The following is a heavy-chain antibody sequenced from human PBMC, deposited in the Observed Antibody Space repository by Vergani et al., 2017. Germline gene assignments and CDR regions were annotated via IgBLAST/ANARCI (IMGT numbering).Heavy chain of an antibody. Sequence: QVKLQESGPGLLKPSQTLSLTCTVSGESIRSGSHYWSWIRQPAGKGPEWIGHIHTGGSTDLNPPFKSRVSISVDTSKSKFSLKLNSVTVADTAVYYWARSRPYCTSGSCPAIWGQGTLVTVSS. J-gene: IGHJ4*02. V-gene: IGHV4-61*02. CDR1: GESIRSGSHY. CDR2: IHTGGST. D-gene: IGHD2-15*01. CDR3: ARSRPYCTSGSCPAI.